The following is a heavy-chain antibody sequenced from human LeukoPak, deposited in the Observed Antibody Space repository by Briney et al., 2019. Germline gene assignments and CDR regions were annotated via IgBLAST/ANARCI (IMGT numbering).Heavy chain of an antibody. D-gene: IGHD1-26*01. J-gene: IGHJ4*02. V-gene: IGHV3-21*01. CDR3: AREELSY. CDR1: GFTFSNYW. Sequence: GGSLRLSCAASGFTFSNYWMHWVRQAPGKGLEWVSSISRSSDYIYYADSVKGRFTISRDNAKNSLYLQMNSLRAEDTAVYYCAREELSYWGQGTLVTVSS. CDR2: ISRSSDYI.